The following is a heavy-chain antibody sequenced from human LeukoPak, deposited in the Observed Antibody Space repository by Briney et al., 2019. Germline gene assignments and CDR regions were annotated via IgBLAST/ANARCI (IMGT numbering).Heavy chain of an antibody. D-gene: IGHD3-10*01. CDR3: ARSSSITMVREPSAEYFQH. CDR2: INAGNGNT. Sequence: ASVKVSCKASGYTFTSYAMHWVRQAPGQRLEWMGWINAGNGNTKYSQKFQGRVTITRDTSASTGYMELSSLRFEDTAVYYCARSSSITMVREPSAEYFQHWGQGTLVTVSS. V-gene: IGHV1-3*01. CDR1: GYTFTSYA. J-gene: IGHJ1*01.